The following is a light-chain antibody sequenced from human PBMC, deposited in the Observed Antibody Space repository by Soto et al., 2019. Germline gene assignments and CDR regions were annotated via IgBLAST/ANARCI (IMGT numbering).Light chain of an antibody. CDR3: QQYGRSVMT. Sequence: EIVLTQSPGTLSLSPGERATLSCRASQSISSNFLAWYQQKPGQAPRLLMYGISSRATGIPDGFSGSGSGTDFSLTISRLEPEDFAVYYCQQYGRSVMTFXQGTRPEIK. CDR1: QSISSNF. J-gene: IGKJ5*01. V-gene: IGKV3-20*01. CDR2: GIS.